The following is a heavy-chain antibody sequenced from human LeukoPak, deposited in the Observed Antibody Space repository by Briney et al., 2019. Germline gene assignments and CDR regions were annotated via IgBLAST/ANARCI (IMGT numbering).Heavy chain of an antibody. J-gene: IGHJ4*02. D-gene: IGHD1-26*01. Sequence: PSETLSLTCAVYGDSFSGYYWSWIRQPPGKGLEWIAEINHCGTTHYNPSLKSRVNISADTSKNQFSLHLDSVTAADTAVYYCARSWAGMYYPFYYFDYWGQGTLVSVSS. CDR3: ARSWAGMYYPFYYFDY. CDR2: INHCGTT. V-gene: IGHV4-34*01. CDR1: GDSFSGYY.